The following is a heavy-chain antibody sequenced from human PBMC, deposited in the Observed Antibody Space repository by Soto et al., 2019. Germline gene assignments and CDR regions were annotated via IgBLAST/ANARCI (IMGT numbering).Heavy chain of an antibody. D-gene: IGHD1-20*01. Sequence: QVQLQESGPGLVKPSGTLSLTCAVSGGSISSSYWWSWVRQPPGKGLAWIGDIYHSWSTNYNPSHKSRASTSVATSKDQFSLRLSPMTAADTALYYSARWGANTWNDPGYCGQGTLVTGSS. CDR3: ARWGANTWNDPGY. CDR1: GGSISSSYW. CDR2: IYHSWST. J-gene: IGHJ4*02. V-gene: IGHV4-4*02.